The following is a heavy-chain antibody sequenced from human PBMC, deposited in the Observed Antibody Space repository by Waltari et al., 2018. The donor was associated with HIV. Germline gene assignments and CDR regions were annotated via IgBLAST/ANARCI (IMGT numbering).Heavy chain of an antibody. D-gene: IGHD6-19*01. CDR1: GFTFSSSW. CDR2: INSDGGST. J-gene: IGHJ4*02. Sequence: EVQLVESGGGLVQPGGSLRLSCAASGFTFSSSWMPWVGHVPGKGLVWVSRINSDGGSTSYADSVKGRFTISRDNAKNTLYLQMNSLRAEDTAVYYCARGGSSWGIAVAGADYWGQGTLVTVSS. CDR3: ARGGSSWGIAVAGADY. V-gene: IGHV3-74*01.